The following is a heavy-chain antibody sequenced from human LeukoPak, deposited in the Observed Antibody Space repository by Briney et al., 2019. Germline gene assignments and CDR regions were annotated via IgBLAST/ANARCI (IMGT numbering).Heavy chain of an antibody. CDR1: RFTFSRYG. D-gene: IGHD3-9*01. Sequence: GGSLRLSCAASRFTFSRYGMHWVRQAPGKGLEWVAVISYDGSNKYYVDSVKGRFTISRDNSKNTLYLQMNSLRAEDTAVYYCAVTGYLFDFDYWGQGTLVTVSS. CDR2: ISYDGSNK. J-gene: IGHJ4*02. CDR3: AVTGYLFDFDY. V-gene: IGHV3-30*03.